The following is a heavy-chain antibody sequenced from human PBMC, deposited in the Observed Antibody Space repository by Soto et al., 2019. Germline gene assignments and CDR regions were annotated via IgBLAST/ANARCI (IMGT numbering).Heavy chain of an antibody. D-gene: IGHD3-16*01. CDR2: IYHSGGA. CDR1: GYSISRGYY. V-gene: IGHV4-38-2*01. CDR3: ARGPRRGVTITFDYYYGMDV. Sequence: PSETLSLTGAVSGYSISRGYYWGWVRQPPGKGLEWIGSIYHSGGAYYNPSLKSRVTISVDKSKNQFSLRLTSVTAADTAVYYCARGPRRGVTITFDYYYGMDVWGQGTTVTVSS. J-gene: IGHJ6*02.